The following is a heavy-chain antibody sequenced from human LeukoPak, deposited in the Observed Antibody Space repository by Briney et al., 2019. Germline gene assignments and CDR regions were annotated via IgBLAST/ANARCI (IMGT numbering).Heavy chain of an antibody. D-gene: IGHD3-10*01. CDR1: GGSFSGYY. J-gene: IGHJ4*02. CDR2: INHSGST. Sequence: SETLSLTCAVCGGSFSGYYWSWIRQPPGKGLEWIGEINHSGSTNYNPSLKSRVTISVDTSKNQFSLKLSSVTAADTAVYYCAKGLRWFGDFYFNFFDYWGQGILVTVSS. V-gene: IGHV4-34*01. CDR3: AKGLRWFGDFYFNFFDY.